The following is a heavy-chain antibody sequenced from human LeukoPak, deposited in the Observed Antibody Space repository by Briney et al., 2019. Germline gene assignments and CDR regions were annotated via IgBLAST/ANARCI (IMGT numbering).Heavy chain of an antibody. CDR2: IYHSGST. J-gene: IGHJ4*02. V-gene: IGHV4-30-2*01. D-gene: IGHD1-26*01. CDR1: GGSISSGGYS. Sequence: SETLSLTCAVSGGSISSGGYSWSWIRQPPGKGLEWIGYIYHSGSTNYNPSLKSRVTISVDTSKNQFSLKLSSVTAADTAVYYCARSLYRRLGDWGQGTLVTASS. CDR3: ARSLYRRLGD.